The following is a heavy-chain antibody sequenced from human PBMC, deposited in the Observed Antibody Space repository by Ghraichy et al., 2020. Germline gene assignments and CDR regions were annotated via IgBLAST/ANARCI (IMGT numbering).Heavy chain of an antibody. J-gene: IGHJ2*01. V-gene: IGHV4-59*01. CDR1: GGSISSYY. CDR2: IYYSGST. D-gene: IGHD3-16*01. CDR3: ARGGGGYWYFDL. Sequence: SQTLSLTCTVSGGSISSYYWSWIRQPPGKGLEWIGYIYYSGSTNYNPSLKSRVTISVDTSKNQFSLKLSSVTAADTAVYYCARGGGGYWYFDLWGRGTLVTVSS.